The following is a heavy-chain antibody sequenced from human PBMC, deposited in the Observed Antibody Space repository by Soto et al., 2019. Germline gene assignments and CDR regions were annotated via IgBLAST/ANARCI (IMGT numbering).Heavy chain of an antibody. D-gene: IGHD3-22*01. Sequence: GGSLRLSCAASGFTFSSYAMSWARQAPGKGLEWVSSISGSVVSRYYADSVKGRFTISRDNSKNTLYLQMNSLRAEDTAVYYCAKGSSSGWAYYYYGMDVWGQGTTVTVSS. CDR1: GFTFSSYA. V-gene: IGHV3-23*01. J-gene: IGHJ6*02. CDR3: AKGSSSGWAYYYYGMDV. CDR2: ISGSVVSR.